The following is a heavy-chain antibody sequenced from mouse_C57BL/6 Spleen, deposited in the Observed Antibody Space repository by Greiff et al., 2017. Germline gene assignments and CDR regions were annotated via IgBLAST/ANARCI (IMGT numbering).Heavy chain of an antibody. J-gene: IGHJ3*01. CDR1: GFNIKDDY. D-gene: IGHD2-5*01. Sequence: EVMLVESGAELVRPGASVKLSCTASGFNIKDDYMHWVKQRPEQGLEWIGWIDPENGDTEYASKFQGKATITADTSSNTAYLQLSSLTSEDTAVYYCTNSNSFAYWGQGTLVTVSA. CDR3: TNSNSFAY. CDR2: IDPENGDT. V-gene: IGHV14-4*01.